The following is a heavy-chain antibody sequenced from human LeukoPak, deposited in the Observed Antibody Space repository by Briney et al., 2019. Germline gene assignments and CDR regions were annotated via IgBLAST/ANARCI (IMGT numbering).Heavy chain of an antibody. J-gene: IGHJ5*02. Sequence: GSSVKVSCKTSGGTFSRYAISWVRQAPGQGLEWMGRIIPILGIANYAQKFQGRVTMTADKSTSTAYMELSSLRSEDTAVYYCARVSVDSGYGNWFDPWGQGTLVTVSS. D-gene: IGHD5-12*01. CDR2: IIPILGIA. V-gene: IGHV1-69*04. CDR3: ARVSVDSGYGNWFDP. CDR1: GGTFSRYA.